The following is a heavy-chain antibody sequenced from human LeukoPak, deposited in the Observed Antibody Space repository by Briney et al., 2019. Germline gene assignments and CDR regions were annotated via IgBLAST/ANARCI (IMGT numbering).Heavy chain of an antibody. D-gene: IGHD3-22*01. V-gene: IGHV4-39*07. CDR1: GGSIISSSNC. CDR3: ARDRFDDRSGYYYHYYYMDV. Sequence: SETLSLTCTVSGGSIISSSNCWGWIRQPPGKGLEWTGSIYYSGTIDNNSSLKSRVTITGESSKNQFSLMLSSVTAADTAVYYCARDRFDDRSGYYYHYYYMDVWGKGTTVTVSS. CDR2: IYYSGTI. J-gene: IGHJ6*03.